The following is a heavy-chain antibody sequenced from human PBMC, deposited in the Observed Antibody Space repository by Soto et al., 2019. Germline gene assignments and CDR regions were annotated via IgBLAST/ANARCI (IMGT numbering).Heavy chain of an antibody. Sequence: PSETLSLTCTVSGGSISSYYWSWIRQPPGKGLEWIGYIYYSGSTNYNPSLKSRVTISVDTFKNQFSLKLSSVTAADTAVYYCARIGHYYDSLDLYYFDYWGQGTLVTVSS. V-gene: IGHV4-59*01. CDR2: IYYSGST. D-gene: IGHD3-22*01. CDR1: GGSISSYY. CDR3: ARIGHYYDSLDLYYFDY. J-gene: IGHJ4*02.